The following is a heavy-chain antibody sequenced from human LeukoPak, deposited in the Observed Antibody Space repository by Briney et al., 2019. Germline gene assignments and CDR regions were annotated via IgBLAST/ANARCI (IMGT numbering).Heavy chain of an antibody. CDR2: IVVGSGNT. CDR3: ARDPAGRHYDILTGG. D-gene: IGHD3-9*01. Sequence: SVKVSCKASGFTFTSSAMQWVRQARGQRLEWIGWIVVGSGNTNYAQKFQERVTITRDMSTSTAYMELSSLRSEDTAVYYCARDPAGRHYDILTGGWGQGTLVTVSS. V-gene: IGHV1-58*02. CDR1: GFTFTSSA. J-gene: IGHJ4*02.